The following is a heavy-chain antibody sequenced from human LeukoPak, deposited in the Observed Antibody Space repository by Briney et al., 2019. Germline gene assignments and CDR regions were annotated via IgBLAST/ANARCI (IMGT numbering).Heavy chain of an antibody. J-gene: IGHJ3*01. Sequence: PSQTLSLTCNVSGVSVSGGRYYWTWIRQHPGKGLEWIVYKYYSGSAKYNPSLKSRLTISIDTSKNQFSLQLSSVTAADTATYYCATPYCSSISCLDVFNVWGQGTRVTVSS. CDR3: ATPYCSSISCLDVFNV. V-gene: IGHV4-31*03. CDR1: GVSVSGGRYY. D-gene: IGHD2-2*01. CDR2: KYYSGSA.